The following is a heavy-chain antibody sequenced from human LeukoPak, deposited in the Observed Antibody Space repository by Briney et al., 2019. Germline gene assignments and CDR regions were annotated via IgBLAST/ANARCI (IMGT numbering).Heavy chain of an antibody. CDR3: AKGRDGYNIYYFDY. D-gene: IGHD5-24*01. Sequence: GSLRLSCAASGFTFSSYAMSWVRQAPGKGLEWVAVIWYDGSNKYYADSVKGRFTISRDNSKNTLYLQMNSLRAEDTAVYYCAKGRDGYNIYYFDYWGQGTLVTVSS. V-gene: IGHV3-33*06. CDR1: GFTFSSYA. J-gene: IGHJ4*02. CDR2: IWYDGSNK.